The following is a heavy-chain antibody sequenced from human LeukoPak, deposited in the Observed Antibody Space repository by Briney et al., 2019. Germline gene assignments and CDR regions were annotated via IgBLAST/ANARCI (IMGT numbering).Heavy chain of an antibody. CDR3: ARDLSSTSNWELDY. J-gene: IGHJ4*02. D-gene: IGHD7-27*01. V-gene: IGHV1-2*06. CDR1: GYTFTGYY. Sequence: ASVKVSCKASGYTFTGYYMHWVRQAPGQGLEWMGRINPNSGGTNYAQNFQGRVTMTRDTSISTAYLELSSLKSDDTAVYYCARDLSSTSNWELDYWGQGTLVTVSS. CDR2: INPNSGGT.